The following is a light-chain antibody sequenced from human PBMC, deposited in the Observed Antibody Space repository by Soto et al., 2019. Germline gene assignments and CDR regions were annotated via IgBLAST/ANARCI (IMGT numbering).Light chain of an antibody. CDR3: QQSNNWPDT. Sequence: EIVMTQSPATLSVSPGDRVTLSCRASQFVRSNSAWYQQKPGQAPRLLIYGASLRATGIPARFSGSGYGTEFTFTISSLQSEDFAVYYCQQSNNWPDTFGGGTKVDIK. CDR2: GAS. J-gene: IGKJ4*01. CDR1: QFVRSN. V-gene: IGKV3-15*01.